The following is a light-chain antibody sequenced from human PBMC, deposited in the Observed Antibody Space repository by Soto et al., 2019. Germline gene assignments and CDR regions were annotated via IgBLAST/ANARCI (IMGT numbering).Light chain of an antibody. CDR3: MQGTQWPYT. J-gene: IGKJ2*01. CDR1: QSIVHSDGNSY. Sequence: DVLMTQSPLSLHVTLGHPASVSCRSSQSIVHSDGNSYWSWFKQSTGQSPRRLIYKVSNRDSGVPDRFSGSGADTDFTLKISRGEAEDVGVYYCMQGTQWPYTFGQGTHLEIK. V-gene: IGKV2-30*02. CDR2: KVS.